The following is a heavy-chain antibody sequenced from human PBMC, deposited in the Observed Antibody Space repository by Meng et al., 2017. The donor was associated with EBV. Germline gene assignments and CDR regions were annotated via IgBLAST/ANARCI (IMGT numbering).Heavy chain of an antibody. Sequence: QVQWGPAGAEVNNPGASLKVSCKVFGYTLTSYDINWVRQATGQGLEWMGWMNPNSGNTGYAQKFQGRVTMTRNTSISTAYMELSSLRSEDTAVYYCARGPYYYDSSGYYYGEFDPWGQGTLVTVSS. V-gene: IGHV1-8*01. CDR2: MNPNSGNT. D-gene: IGHD3-22*01. J-gene: IGHJ5*02. CDR1: GYTLTSYD. CDR3: ARGPYYYDSSGYYYGEFDP.